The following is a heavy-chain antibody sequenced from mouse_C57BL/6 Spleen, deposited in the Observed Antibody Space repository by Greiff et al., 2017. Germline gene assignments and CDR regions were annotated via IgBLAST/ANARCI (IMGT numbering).Heavy chain of an antibody. CDR3: ARDPYYGSSYAMDY. CDR2: IDPSDSET. V-gene: IGHV1-52*01. CDR1: GYTFTSYW. J-gene: IGHJ4*01. Sequence: VQLQQSGAELVRPGSSVKLSCKASGYTFTSYWMHWVKQRPIQGLEWIGNIDPSDSETHYNQKFKDKATLTVDKSSSTAYMQLSSLTSEDSAVYYCARDPYYGSSYAMDYWGQGTSVTVSS. D-gene: IGHD1-1*01.